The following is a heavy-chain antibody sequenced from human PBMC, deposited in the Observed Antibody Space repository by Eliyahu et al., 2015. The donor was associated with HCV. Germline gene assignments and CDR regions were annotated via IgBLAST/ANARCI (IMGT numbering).Heavy chain of an antibody. CDR2: IYNTGSA. Sequence: QVQLHESGPGLVKPSQTLSLTCTVSGGSINSGGYFWSWIRQSPEKGLEWIGYIYNTGSAYYNPSLRSRLSISIDTSKNQFSLKLTSVTPADAAVYYCGSGLYDTSGYYAPDYWGQGSLITVSS. CDR1: GGSINSGGYF. V-gene: IGHV4-30-4*08. J-gene: IGHJ4*02. CDR3: GSGLYDTSGYYAPDY. D-gene: IGHD3-22*01.